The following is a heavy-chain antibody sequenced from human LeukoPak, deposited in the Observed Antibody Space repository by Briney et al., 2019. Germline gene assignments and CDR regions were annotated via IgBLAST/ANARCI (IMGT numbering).Heavy chain of an antibody. J-gene: IGHJ6*03. D-gene: IGHD2-2*01. CDR3: ATSSYCSSPTCYRGMDV. Sequence: GGSLRLSCAASGFTFQNYAIHWVRQAPGKGLEWVSGISSDSGRIDYVDSVKGRFTISRDNAKKSMYLQMNILRPEDTALYYCATSSYCSSPTCYRGMDVWGKGTTVIVSS. CDR2: ISSDSGRI. CDR1: GFTFQNYA. V-gene: IGHV3-9*01.